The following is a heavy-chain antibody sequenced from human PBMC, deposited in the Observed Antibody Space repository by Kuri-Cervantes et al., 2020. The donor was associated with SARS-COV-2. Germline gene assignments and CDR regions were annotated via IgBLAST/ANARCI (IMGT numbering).Heavy chain of an antibody. J-gene: IGHJ4*02. D-gene: IGHD4-17*01. V-gene: IGHV4-4*07. Sequence: GSLRLSCTVSGGSISSYYWSWIRQPAGKGLEWIGRIYTSGSTNYNPSLKSRVTMSVDTSKNQFSLKLSSVTAADTAVYYCARGDYGDHPYYFDYWGQGTLVTVSS. CDR1: GGSISSYY. CDR2: IYTSGST. CDR3: ARGDYGDHPYYFDY.